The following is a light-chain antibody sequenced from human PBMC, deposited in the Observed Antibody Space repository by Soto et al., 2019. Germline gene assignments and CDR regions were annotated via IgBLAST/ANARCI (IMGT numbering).Light chain of an antibody. Sequence: DIQMPQSPSTLSGSVGERVTITCLASQSISSWLAWYQQKPGKAPKLLIYDASSLESGVPSRFSGSGSGTEFTLTISSLQPDDFATYYCQQYNSYPITFGQGTRLEIK. CDR1: QSISSW. J-gene: IGKJ5*01. V-gene: IGKV1-5*01. CDR3: QQYNSYPIT. CDR2: DAS.